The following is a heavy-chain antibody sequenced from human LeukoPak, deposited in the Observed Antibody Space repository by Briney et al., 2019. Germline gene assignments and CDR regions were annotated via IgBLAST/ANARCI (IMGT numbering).Heavy chain of an antibody. CDR1: GFTFSDYY. CDR2: ISSSGSTI. CDR3: AKNDGYSYWYFDY. J-gene: IGHJ4*02. D-gene: IGHD5-24*01. V-gene: IGHV3-11*01. Sequence: GGSLRLSCAASGFTFSDYYMSWIRQAPGKGLEWVSYISSSGSTIYYADSVKGRFTISRDNAKNSLYLQMNSLRAEDTAVYYCAKNDGYSYWYFDYWGQGTLVTVSS.